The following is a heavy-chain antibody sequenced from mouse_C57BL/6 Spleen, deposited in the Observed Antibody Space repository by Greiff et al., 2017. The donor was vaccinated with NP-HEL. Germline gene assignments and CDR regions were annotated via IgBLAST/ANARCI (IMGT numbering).Heavy chain of an antibody. CDR1: GYTFTSYW. Sequence: VQLQQSGAEPVKPGASVKLSCKASGYTFTSYWMQWVKQRPGQGLEWIGEIDPSDSYTNYNQKFKGKATLTVDTSSSTAYMQLSSLTSEDSAVYYCARGNYYGSSLYYYAMDYWGQGTSVTVSS. J-gene: IGHJ4*01. CDR3: ARGNYYGSSLYYYAMDY. D-gene: IGHD1-1*01. V-gene: IGHV1-50*01. CDR2: IDPSDSYT.